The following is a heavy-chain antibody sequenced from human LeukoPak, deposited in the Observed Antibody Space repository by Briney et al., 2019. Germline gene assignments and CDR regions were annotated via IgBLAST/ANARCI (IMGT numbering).Heavy chain of an antibody. J-gene: IGHJ6*03. V-gene: IGHV3-30*02. Sequence: GVSLRLSCAASGFTFSSYGMHWVRQAPGKGLEWVAFIRYDGSNKYYADSVKGRFTISRDNSKNTLYLQMNSLRAEDTAVYYCAKDPQDSSSSPYYYYYMDVWGKGTTVTVSS. CDR2: IRYDGSNK. D-gene: IGHD6-6*01. CDR3: AKDPQDSSSSPYYYYYMDV. CDR1: GFTFSSYG.